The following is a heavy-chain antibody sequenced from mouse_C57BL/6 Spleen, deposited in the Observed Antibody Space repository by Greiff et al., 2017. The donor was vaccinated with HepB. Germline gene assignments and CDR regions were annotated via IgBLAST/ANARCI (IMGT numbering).Heavy chain of an antibody. CDR3: ARIITTGWYFDV. CDR1: GFTFSDYG. J-gene: IGHJ1*03. Sequence: EVQVVESGGGLVKPGGSLKLSCAASGFTFSDYGMHWVRQAPEKGLEWVAYISSGSSTIYYADTVKGRFTIYRDNAKNTLFLQMTSLRSEDTAMYYCARIITTGWYFDVWGTGTTVTVSS. D-gene: IGHD1-2*01. CDR2: ISSGSSTI. V-gene: IGHV5-17*01.